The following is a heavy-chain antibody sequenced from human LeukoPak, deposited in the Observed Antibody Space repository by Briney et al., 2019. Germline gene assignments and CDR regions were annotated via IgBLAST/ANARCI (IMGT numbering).Heavy chain of an antibody. D-gene: IGHD2-15*01. CDR1: GFTSSSYS. Sequence: PGGSLRLSCAASGFTSSSYSMNWVRQAPGKGLEWVSSISSSSSYIYYADSVKGRFTISRDNAKNSLYLQMNSLRAEDTAVYYCARSRVNCSGGSCYSGYFDYWGQGTLVTVSS. J-gene: IGHJ4*02. CDR3: ARSRVNCSGGSCYSGYFDY. V-gene: IGHV3-21*01. CDR2: ISSSSSYI.